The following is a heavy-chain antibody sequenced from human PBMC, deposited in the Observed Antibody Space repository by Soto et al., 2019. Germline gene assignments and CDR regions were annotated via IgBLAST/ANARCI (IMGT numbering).Heavy chain of an antibody. CDR2: ISSSSDAI. D-gene: IGHD2-15*01. CDR1: GFTFSSYS. Sequence: GGSLRLSCAASGFTFSSYSMNWVRQAPGKGLEWVSYISSSSDAIYYADSVKGRFTISRDTAKNSLYLQMNSLRDEDTAVYYCAKDEVLVEVVARDYYGMDVWGQGTTVTVSS. J-gene: IGHJ6*02. V-gene: IGHV3-48*02. CDR3: AKDEVLVEVVARDYYGMDV.